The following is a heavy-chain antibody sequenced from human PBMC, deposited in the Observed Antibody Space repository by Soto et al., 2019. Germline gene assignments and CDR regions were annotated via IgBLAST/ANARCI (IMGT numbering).Heavy chain of an antibody. CDR2: IIPIFGTA. D-gene: IGHD3-3*01. Sequence: QVQLVQSGAEVKKPGSSVKVSCKASGGTFSSYAISWVRQAPGQGLEWMGGIIPIFGTANYAQKFQGRVTITEDKSTSTAYMVLSSLRSEDTAVYYWSRLRFLEGLQLQNYYYYGMDVWGQGTTVTVSS. V-gene: IGHV1-69*06. CDR3: SRLRFLEGLQLQNYYYYGMDV. J-gene: IGHJ6*02. CDR1: GGTFSSYA.